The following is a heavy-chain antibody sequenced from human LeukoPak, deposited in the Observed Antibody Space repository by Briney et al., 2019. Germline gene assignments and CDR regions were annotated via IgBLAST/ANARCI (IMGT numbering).Heavy chain of an antibody. V-gene: IGHV4-38-2*02. J-gene: IGHJ4*02. CDR3: ARDIPYYYDSSGYFDY. Sequence: KPSETLSLTCAVSGYSISSGYFWGWIRQPPGKGLEWIGSIYHSGSTYYNPSLKSRVTISLNTSKNQFSLKLSSVTAADTAVYYCARDIPYYYDSSGYFDYWGQGTLVTVSS. CDR1: GYSISSGYF. CDR2: IYHSGST. D-gene: IGHD3-22*01.